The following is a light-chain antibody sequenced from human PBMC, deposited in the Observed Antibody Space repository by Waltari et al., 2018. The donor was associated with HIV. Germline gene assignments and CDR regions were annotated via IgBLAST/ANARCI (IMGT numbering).Light chain of an antibody. CDR3: QSGHNSDSI. J-gene: IGLJ2*01. Sequence: SYELTQAPSVSVSPGQTAKITCPGDALSRHFVFWYQQKSGQAPRMMIYKDNERPSGIPARFSASSSGSTSTLTISGVQAEDEADYYCQSGHNSDSIFGGGTKLTVL. V-gene: IGLV3-25*03. CDR2: KDN. CDR1: ALSRHF.